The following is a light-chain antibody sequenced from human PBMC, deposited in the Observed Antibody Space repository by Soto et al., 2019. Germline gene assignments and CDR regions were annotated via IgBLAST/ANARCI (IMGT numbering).Light chain of an antibody. Sequence: EIVLTHSPATLSLSPGERATLSCRARQSVRSYLAWYQQKPGQAPRILLYDASNRATGIPAKFSGSGSGTDFTLTISSLEPEDFAVYYWQQRSNWPPVTFGGGTKVEIK. CDR3: QQRSNWPPVT. CDR2: DAS. J-gene: IGKJ4*01. CDR1: QSVRSY. V-gene: IGKV3-11*01.